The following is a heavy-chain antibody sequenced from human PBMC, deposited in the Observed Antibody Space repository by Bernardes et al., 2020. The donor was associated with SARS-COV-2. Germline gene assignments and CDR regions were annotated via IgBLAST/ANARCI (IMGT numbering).Heavy chain of an antibody. V-gene: IGHV3-7*01. J-gene: IGHJ5*02. CDR3: ARDRAVNWFHP. CDR2: IKEDGSET. D-gene: IGHD3-10*01. Sequence: VGSLRLSCAASGFTFSSYWMHWVRQPPGKGLVWVANIKEDGSETTYVDSVKGRFSISRDNAKNSLYLQMNSLRAEDTAVYFCARDRAVNWFHPCGQTTLVTVSS. CDR1: GFTFSSYW.